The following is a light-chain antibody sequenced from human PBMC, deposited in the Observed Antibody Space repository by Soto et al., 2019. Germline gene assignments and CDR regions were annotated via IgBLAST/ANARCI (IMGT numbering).Light chain of an antibody. Sequence: DFVMTQTPLSLPVTPGEPASISCRSSQRFFDSDDGNTHLDWYLQKPGQSPQLLIHSVSSRASGVPDRFSGSGSGSDFTLKISRVEAEDVGVYYCMQRMEFPLTFGQGTRLEIK. CDR1: QRFFDSDDGNTH. CDR3: MQRMEFPLT. J-gene: IGKJ5*01. CDR2: SVS. V-gene: IGKV2-40*01.